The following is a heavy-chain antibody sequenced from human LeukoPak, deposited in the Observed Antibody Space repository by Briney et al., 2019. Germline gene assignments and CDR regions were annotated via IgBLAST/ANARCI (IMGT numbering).Heavy chain of an antibody. CDR3: AKDRQWELLNGMDV. J-gene: IGHJ6*02. D-gene: IGHD1-26*01. CDR1: GFTFDDYA. V-gene: IGHV3-9*01. Sequence: GGSLRLSCAASGFTFDDYAMHWVRQAPGKGLELVSGISWNSGSIGYADSVKGRFTISRDNAKNSLYLQMNSLRAEDTALYYCAKDRQWELLNGMDVWGQGTTVTVSS. CDR2: ISWNSGSI.